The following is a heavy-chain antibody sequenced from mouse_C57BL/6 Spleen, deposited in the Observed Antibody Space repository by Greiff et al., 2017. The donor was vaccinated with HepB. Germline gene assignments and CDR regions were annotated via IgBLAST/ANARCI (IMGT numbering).Heavy chain of an antibody. CDR3: ARDGTYYDYDGYAMDY. CDR1: GYTFTDYY. V-gene: IGHV1-26*01. CDR2: INPNNGGT. D-gene: IGHD2-4*01. Sequence: EVQLQQSGPELVKPGASVKISCKASGYTFTDYYMNWVKQSHGKSLEWIGDINPNNGGTSYNQKFKGKATLTVDKSSSTAYMELRSLTSEDSAVYYCARDGTYYDYDGYAMDYWGQGTSVTVSS. J-gene: IGHJ4*01.